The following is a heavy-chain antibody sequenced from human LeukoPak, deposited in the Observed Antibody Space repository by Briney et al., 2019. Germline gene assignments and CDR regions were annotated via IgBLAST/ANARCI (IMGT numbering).Heavy chain of an antibody. CDR3: ARKAPKKGWFDP. J-gene: IGHJ5*02. CDR2: THPTGNT. CDR1: GGSNNSYY. V-gene: IGHV4-4*09. Sequence: SETLSLTCTVSGGSNNSYYWSWIRQPPGKGLEWIGYTHPTGNTNYSPSLKGRVTISIDISRNQFSLKLSSVTAADTAVYYCARKAPKKGWFDPWGQGTLVTVSS.